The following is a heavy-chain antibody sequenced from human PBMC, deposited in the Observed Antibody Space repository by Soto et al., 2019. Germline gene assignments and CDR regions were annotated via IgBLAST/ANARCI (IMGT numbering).Heavy chain of an antibody. CDR2: IIPIFGTA. CDR1: GGTFSSYA. D-gene: IGHD3-22*01. J-gene: IGHJ3*02. CDR3: ARERTYYYDSSGYYSPPRDAFDI. V-gene: IGHV1-69*13. Sequence: GASVKVSCKASGGTFSSYAISWVRQAPGQGLEWMGGIIPIFGTANYAQKFQGRVTITADESTSTAYMELRSLRSEDTAVYYCARERTYYYDSSGYYSPPRDAFDIWGQGTMVTVSS.